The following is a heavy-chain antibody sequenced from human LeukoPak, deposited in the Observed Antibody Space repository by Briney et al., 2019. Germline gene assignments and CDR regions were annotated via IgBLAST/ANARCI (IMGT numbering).Heavy chain of an antibody. D-gene: IGHD3-10*01. CDR3: AKDRYASGSYYYDY. CDR1: GFTFSSYT. V-gene: IGHV3-23*01. CDR2: IGGSDGST. J-gene: IGHJ4*02. Sequence: GGSLRLSCAASGFTFSSYTMSWVRQAPGKGLEWVSTIGGSDGSTYYADSVKGRFTISRDNSKNTLHLQMNSLRADDTATYYCAKDRYASGSYYYDYWGQGTLVTVSS.